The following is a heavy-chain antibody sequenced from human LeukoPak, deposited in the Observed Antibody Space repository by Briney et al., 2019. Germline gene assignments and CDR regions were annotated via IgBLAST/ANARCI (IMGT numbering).Heavy chain of an antibody. D-gene: IGHD2-2*01. CDR3: AKDSLRTVPKASFDY. Sequence: GGTLRLSCADSRFAFSSYGMGWVRQAPGKGLEWVSSISGNGGSTYYADSVKGRFTISRDNSKNTLFLQMNSLRAEDRAVYYCAKDSLRTVPKASFDYWGQGTLVTVSS. CDR1: RFAFSSYG. J-gene: IGHJ4*02. V-gene: IGHV3-23*01. CDR2: ISGNGGST.